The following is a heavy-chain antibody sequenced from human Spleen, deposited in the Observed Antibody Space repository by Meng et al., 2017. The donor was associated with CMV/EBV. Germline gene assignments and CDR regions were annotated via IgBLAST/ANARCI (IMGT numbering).Heavy chain of an antibody. J-gene: IGHJ4*02. CDR2: IYYSGST. Sequence: SETLSLTCTVSGGSISSYYWSWIRQPPGKGLEWIGYIYYSGSTNYNPSLKSRVTISVDTSKNQFSLKLSSVTAADTAVYYCARADTASVRVYFDYWGQGALVTVSS. CDR3: ARADTASVRVYFDY. D-gene: IGHD5-18*01. V-gene: IGHV4-59*01. CDR1: GGSISSYY.